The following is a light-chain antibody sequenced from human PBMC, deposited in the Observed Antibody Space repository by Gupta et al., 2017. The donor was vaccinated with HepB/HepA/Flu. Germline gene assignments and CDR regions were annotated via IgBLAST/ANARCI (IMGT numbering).Light chain of an antibody. J-gene: IGKJ2*01. Sequence: VGDRVTITCRASQSISSWLAWYQQKPGKAPKLLIYKASSLESGVPSRFSGSGSGTEFTLTISSLQPDDFATYYCQQYNSYPYTFGQGTELEIK. V-gene: IGKV1-5*03. CDR2: KAS. CDR3: QQYNSYPYT. CDR1: QSISSW.